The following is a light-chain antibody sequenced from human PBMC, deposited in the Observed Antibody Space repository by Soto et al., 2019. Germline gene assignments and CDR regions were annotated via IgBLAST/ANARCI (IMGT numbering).Light chain of an antibody. Sequence: EIVLTQSPGTLSLSPGERATLSCRASQSVSSNYLAWYQQKFGQAPRLLFYGASSRATGIPDRFSGSGSGTAFTLTISRLEPEDFAVYFCQQYGSSPITFGQGTRLEIK. CDR2: GAS. CDR1: QSVSSNY. J-gene: IGKJ5*01. CDR3: QQYGSSPIT. V-gene: IGKV3-20*01.